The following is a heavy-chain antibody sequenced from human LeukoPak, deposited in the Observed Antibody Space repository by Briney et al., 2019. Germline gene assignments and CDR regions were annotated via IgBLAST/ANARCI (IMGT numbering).Heavy chain of an antibody. CDR3: ASSYSGSHPIFDY. V-gene: IGHV4-4*07. J-gene: IGHJ4*02. D-gene: IGHD1-26*01. CDR2: IYTSGST. Sequence: SETLSLTCTVSGGSISSYSWSWIRQPAGKGLEWIGRIYTSGSTNYNPSLKSRVTMSVDTSKNQFSLKLSSVTAADTAVYYCASSYSGSHPIFDYWGQGTVVTVSS. CDR1: GGSISSYS.